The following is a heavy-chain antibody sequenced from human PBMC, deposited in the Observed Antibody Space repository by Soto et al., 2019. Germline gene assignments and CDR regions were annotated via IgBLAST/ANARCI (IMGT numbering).Heavy chain of an antibody. D-gene: IGHD2-2*01. J-gene: IGHJ4*02. CDR3: AGVWIGTRRDY. V-gene: IGHV4-30-2*01. CDR1: GGSISSGGYS. Sequence: QLQLQESGSGLVKPSQTLSLTCAVSGGSISSGGYSWSWIRQPPGKGLEWIGYIYHSGSTYYNPSLKSRVTISVDRSKNQFSLKLSSVTAADTAAYYCAGVWIGTRRDYWGQGTLVTVSS. CDR2: IYHSGST.